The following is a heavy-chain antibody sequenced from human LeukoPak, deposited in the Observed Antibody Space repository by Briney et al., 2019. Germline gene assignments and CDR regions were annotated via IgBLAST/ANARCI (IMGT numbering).Heavy chain of an antibody. CDR3: ARGLEQLLWFGETPAWFDY. D-gene: IGHD3-10*01. CDR2: IYYSGST. CDR1: GGSISSYY. V-gene: IGHV4-59*01. Sequence: PSETLSLTCTVSGGSISSYYWSWIRQPPGKGLEWIGYIYYSGSTNYNPSLKSRVTILVDTSKNQFSLKLSSVTAADTAVYYCARGLEQLLWFGETPAWFDYWGQGTLVTVSS. J-gene: IGHJ4*02.